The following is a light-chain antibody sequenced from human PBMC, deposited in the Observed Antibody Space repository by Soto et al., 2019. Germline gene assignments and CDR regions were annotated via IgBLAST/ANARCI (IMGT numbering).Light chain of an antibody. CDR1: SSNIGSNT. J-gene: IGLJ2*01. CDR2: NNN. Sequence: QSVLTQPPSASGTPGQRVTISCSGSSSNIGSNTVNWYQQLPGTAPKLLIHNNNQRPSGVPDRFSGSKSGTSATLAISGLQSEDEADYYCAAWDDSLNGYVLFGGGTKLTVL. CDR3: AAWDDSLNGYVL. V-gene: IGLV1-44*01.